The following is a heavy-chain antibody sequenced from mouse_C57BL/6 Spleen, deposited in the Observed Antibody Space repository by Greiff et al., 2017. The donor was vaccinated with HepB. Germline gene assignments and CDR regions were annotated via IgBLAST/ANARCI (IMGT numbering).Heavy chain of an antibody. Sequence: QVQLQQSGAELVRPGTSVKVSCKASGYAFTNYLIEGVKQRPGQGLEWIGVINPGSGGTNYNEKFKGKATLTADKSSSTAYMQLSSLTSEDSAVFFCARLDSSETDYWGQGTTLTVSS. D-gene: IGHD3-2*02. V-gene: IGHV1-54*01. J-gene: IGHJ2*01. CDR2: INPGSGGT. CDR1: GYAFTNYL. CDR3: ARLDSSETDY.